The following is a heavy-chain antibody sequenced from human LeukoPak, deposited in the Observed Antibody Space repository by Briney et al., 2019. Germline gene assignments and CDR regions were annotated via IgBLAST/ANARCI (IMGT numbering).Heavy chain of an antibody. D-gene: IGHD6-19*01. Sequence: KPSETLSLTCAVYGGSFSGYYWSWIRQPPGKGLEWIGEINHSGSTNYNPSLKSRVTISVDTSKNQFSLKLSSVTAADTAVYYCARGRIAVYYYYYYMGVWGKGTTVTVSS. CDR2: INHSGST. CDR1: GGSFSGYY. V-gene: IGHV4-34*01. CDR3: ARGRIAVYYYYYYMGV. J-gene: IGHJ6*03.